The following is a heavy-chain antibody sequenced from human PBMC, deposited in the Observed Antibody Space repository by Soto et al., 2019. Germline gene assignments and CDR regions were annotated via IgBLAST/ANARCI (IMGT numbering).Heavy chain of an antibody. J-gene: IGHJ4*02. Sequence: KSSETLSLTCAVSGYSISSGYYWGWIRQPPGKGLEWLGSIFHSGTTYDNPSLKSRVTISVDMSKNQFSLKLTSVTAADTAVYYCERLLDDSRGYYSFDYWGQGTLVPVSS. CDR3: ERLLDDSRGYYSFDY. CDR1: GYSISSGYY. CDR2: IFHSGTT. D-gene: IGHD3-22*01. V-gene: IGHV4-38-2*01.